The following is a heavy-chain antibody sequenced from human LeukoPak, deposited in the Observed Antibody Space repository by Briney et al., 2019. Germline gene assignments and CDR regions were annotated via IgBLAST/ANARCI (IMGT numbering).Heavy chain of an antibody. CDR3: TRESGSYHGNDY. Sequence: ASVKVSCKSSGYTFTGYYMHWVRQAPGQGLEWMGRINPNNGATNYAQKLQGRVTITGDTAISTAYMEPSSLRSDDTAVDYCTRESGSYHGNDYWGQGTLVTVSS. D-gene: IGHD1-26*01. V-gene: IGHV1-2*06. CDR2: INPNNGAT. CDR1: GYTFTGYY. J-gene: IGHJ4*02.